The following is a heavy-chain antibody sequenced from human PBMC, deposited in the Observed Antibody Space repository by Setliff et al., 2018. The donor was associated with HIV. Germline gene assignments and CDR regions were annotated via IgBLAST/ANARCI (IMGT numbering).Heavy chain of an antibody. Sequence: SETLSLTCAVYGGSFSGYYWSWIRQTPGKGLERIGEIDHSGGTKYNPSLKSRVTISADTPKNQFSLKLSSVTAADTAVYYCAREGTYSGTYWVRRVASFDIWGQGTMVTVSS. CDR2: IDHSGGT. D-gene: IGHD1-26*01. J-gene: IGHJ3*02. CDR3: AREGTYSGTYWVRRVASFDI. CDR1: GGSFSGYY. V-gene: IGHV4-34*01.